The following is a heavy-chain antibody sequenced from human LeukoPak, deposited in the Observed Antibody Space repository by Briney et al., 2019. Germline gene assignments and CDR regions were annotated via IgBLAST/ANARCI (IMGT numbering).Heavy chain of an antibody. CDR2: VHYSGNT. Sequence: SETLSLTCTVSGGPISNYYWSRIRQPPTKGLEWIVYVHYSGNTNYNPSLESRVTISLETSKNLFSLQLKSLTAADTAVYYCARHSSRYYYNTTGSQGFDPRGQGTLVTVSS. J-gene: IGHJ5*02. CDR1: GGPISNYY. CDR3: ARHSSRYYYNTTGSQGFDP. D-gene: IGHD3-22*01. V-gene: IGHV4-59*01.